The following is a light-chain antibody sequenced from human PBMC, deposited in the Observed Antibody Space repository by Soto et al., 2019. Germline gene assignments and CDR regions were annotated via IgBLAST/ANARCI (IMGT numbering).Light chain of an antibody. CDR1: NSDVGGYNY. CDR3: SSYTSSSTMV. V-gene: IGLV2-14*01. CDR2: DVS. Sequence: QTALTQPASVYGSPGQSITISCTGTNSDVGGYNYVSWYQQHPGKAPKLMIYDVSNRPSGVSNRFSGSKSGNTASLTISGLQAEDEADYYCSSYTSSSTMVFGGGTKVTVL. J-gene: IGLJ2*01.